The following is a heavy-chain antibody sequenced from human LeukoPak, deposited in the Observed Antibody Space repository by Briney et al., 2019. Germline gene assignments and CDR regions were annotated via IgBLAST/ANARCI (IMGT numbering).Heavy chain of an antibody. J-gene: IGHJ4*02. CDR3: AKSGGYGLIDY. V-gene: IGHV4-39*01. Sequence: SETLSLTCTVSGASISGSGYYRGWIRQPPGKGLEWIGNIYDSGSTYYNASLQSRVTISIDTSKNQFSLRLSSVTAADTAMYYCAKSGGYGLIDYWGQGTLVTVSS. CDR2: IYDSGST. D-gene: IGHD1-26*01. CDR1: GASISGSGYY.